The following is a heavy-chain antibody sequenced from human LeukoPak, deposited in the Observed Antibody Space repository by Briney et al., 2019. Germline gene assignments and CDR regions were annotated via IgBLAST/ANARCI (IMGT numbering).Heavy chain of an antibody. CDR1: GFTFSDHH. J-gene: IGHJ4*02. CDR2: TRKKANGYTT. CDR3: ARGAAGEDY. Sequence: GGSLRLSCAAFGFTFSDHHMDWVRQAPGKGLEWVGRTRKKANGYTTDYAASVKGRFTISRDDSKNSLHLQMNSLKTEDTAVYYCARGAAGEDYWGQGTLVTVSS. D-gene: IGHD6-13*01. V-gene: IGHV3-72*01.